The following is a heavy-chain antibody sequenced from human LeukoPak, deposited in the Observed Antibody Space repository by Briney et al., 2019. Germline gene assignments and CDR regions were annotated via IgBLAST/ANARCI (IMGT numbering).Heavy chain of an antibody. D-gene: IGHD6-13*01. CDR3: ASERPAATGFGLFDP. V-gene: IGHV1-69*13. Sequence: GASVKVSCKASGGTFSGYAISWVRQAPGQGFEWMGGIIPIFGTANYAQKFQGRVTITADESTSTAYMELSSLRSEDTAVYYCASERPAATGFGLFDPWGQGTLVTVSS. CDR1: GGTFSGYA. CDR2: IIPIFGTA. J-gene: IGHJ5*02.